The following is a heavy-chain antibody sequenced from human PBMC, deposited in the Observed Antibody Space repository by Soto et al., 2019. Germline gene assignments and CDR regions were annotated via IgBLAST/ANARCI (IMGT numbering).Heavy chain of an antibody. V-gene: IGHV1-18*01. CDR1: GYGFTTYG. Sequence: QVHLAQSVAEVKKPGASVKVSCKGSGYGFTTYGITWVRQAPGQGLEWMAWISAHNGNTNYAQKLQGRVTVTRDTSTSTAYKELRSLRSDDTAVYYCARGRFGDYWGQGALVTVSS. J-gene: IGHJ4*02. D-gene: IGHD3-10*01. CDR3: ARGRFGDY. CDR2: ISAHNGNT.